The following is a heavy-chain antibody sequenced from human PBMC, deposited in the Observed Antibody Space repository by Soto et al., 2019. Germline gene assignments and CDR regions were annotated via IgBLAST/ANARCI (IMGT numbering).Heavy chain of an antibody. Sequence: GGSLRLSCAASGFTFSSYGMHWVRQAPGKGLEWVGRTRNKANSYTTEYAASVKGRFTISRDDSKNSLYLQMNSLKTEDTAVYYCASSRYYYDSSGYSVSDYWGQGTLVTVSS. CDR1: GFTFSSYG. CDR2: TRNKANSYTT. J-gene: IGHJ4*02. CDR3: ASSRYYYDSSGYSVSDY. V-gene: IGHV3-72*01. D-gene: IGHD3-22*01.